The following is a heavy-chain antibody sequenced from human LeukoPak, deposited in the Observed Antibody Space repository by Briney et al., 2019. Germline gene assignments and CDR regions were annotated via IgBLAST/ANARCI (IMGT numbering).Heavy chain of an antibody. Sequence: PGGSLRLSCAASGFTFSSYAMSWIRQAPGKGLEWVSYISSSGSTIYYADSVKGRFTISRDNAKNSLYLQMNSLRAEDTAVYYCARDSKQQWPLYYYYYMDVWGKGTTVTVSS. V-gene: IGHV3-11*04. J-gene: IGHJ6*03. CDR2: ISSSGSTI. CDR3: ARDSKQQWPLYYYYYMDV. D-gene: IGHD6-19*01. CDR1: GFTFSSYA.